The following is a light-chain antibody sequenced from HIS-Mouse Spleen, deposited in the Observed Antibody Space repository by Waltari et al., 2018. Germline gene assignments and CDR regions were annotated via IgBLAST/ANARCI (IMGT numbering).Light chain of an antibody. Sequence: QSALTQPPSASGSPRQPVTISCTGTSSDVGVYNYVSWYQQHPGKAPKLMIYEVSKRPSGVPDRFSGSKSGNTASLTVSGLQAEDEADYYCSSYAGSNNLVFGGGTKLTVL. CDR2: EVS. V-gene: IGLV2-8*01. CDR1: SSDVGVYNY. J-gene: IGLJ2*01. CDR3: SSYAGSNNLV.